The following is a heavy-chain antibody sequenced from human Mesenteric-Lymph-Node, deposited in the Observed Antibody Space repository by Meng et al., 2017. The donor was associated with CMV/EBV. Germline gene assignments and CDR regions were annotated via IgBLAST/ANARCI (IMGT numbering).Heavy chain of an antibody. CDR3: ARGDSSSRYYYGLDV. J-gene: IGHJ6*02. CDR2: ISGLSTYV. V-gene: IGHV3-21*01. D-gene: IGHD6-13*01. CDR1: GFSFSSHA. Sequence: GESLKISCAASGFSFSSHAMHWVRQTPGKGLEWVSSISGLSTYVDYADSVKGRFTISRDNAKNSLYLQMNGLSLRAEDTAVYYCARGDSSSRYYYGLDVWGQGTTVTVSS.